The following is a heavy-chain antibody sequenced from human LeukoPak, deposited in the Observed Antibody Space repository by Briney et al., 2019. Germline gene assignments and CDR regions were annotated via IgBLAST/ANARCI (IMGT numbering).Heavy chain of an antibody. J-gene: IGHJ5*02. Sequence: ASVKVSCKASGYTFTGYYMHWVRQAPGQGLEWMGWINPNGGGTNYAQKFQGRVTMTRDTSISTAYMELSRLRSDDTAVYYCARDLYYDFWSGYHNWFDPWGQGTLVTVSS. CDR2: INPNGGGT. V-gene: IGHV1-2*02. CDR1: GYTFTGYY. D-gene: IGHD3-3*01. CDR3: ARDLYYDFWSGYHNWFDP.